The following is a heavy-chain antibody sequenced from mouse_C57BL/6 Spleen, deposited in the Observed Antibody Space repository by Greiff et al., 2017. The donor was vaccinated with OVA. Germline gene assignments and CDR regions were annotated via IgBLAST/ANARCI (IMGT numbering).Heavy chain of an antibody. CDR3: ARRDGSSPFAD. Sequence: DVQLVESGGGLVKPGGSLKLSCAASGFTFSDYGMHWVRQAPEKGLEWVAYISSGSSTIYYADTVKGRFTISRDNAKNTLFLQMTSLRSEDTAMYYCARRDGSSPFADWGQGTLVTVSA. D-gene: IGHD1-1*01. J-gene: IGHJ3*01. CDR2: ISSGSSTI. CDR1: GFTFSDYG. V-gene: IGHV5-17*01.